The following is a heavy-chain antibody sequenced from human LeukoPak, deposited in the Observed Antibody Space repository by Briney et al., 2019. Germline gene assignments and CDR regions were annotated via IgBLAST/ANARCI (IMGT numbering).Heavy chain of an antibody. V-gene: IGHV3-74*01. J-gene: IGHJ4*02. CDR1: GFTFSSYW. Sequence: GGSLRLSCAASGFTFSSYWMHWVRQAPGKGLEWVSRISSDGSSTSYADSVKGRFTISRDNAKNTLYLQMNSLRAEDTAVYYCARDDRSVAGHQFDYWGQGTLVTVSS. CDR3: ARDDRSVAGHQFDY. CDR2: ISSDGSST. D-gene: IGHD6-19*01.